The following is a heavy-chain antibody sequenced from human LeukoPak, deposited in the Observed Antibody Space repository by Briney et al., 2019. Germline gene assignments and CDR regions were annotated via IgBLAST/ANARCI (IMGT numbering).Heavy chain of an antibody. V-gene: IGHV1-2*02. CDR1: GYTFTGYY. CDR3: ARGRSSSWYNWFDP. J-gene: IGHJ5*02. Sequence: ASVKVSCKASGYTFTGYYMHWVRQAPGQGLEWMGWINPNSGGTNYAQKFQGRVTMTRDTSISTAYMELSRLRSDDTAVYYCARGRSSSWYNWFDPWGQGTLVTLSS. CDR2: INPNSGGT. D-gene: IGHD6-13*01.